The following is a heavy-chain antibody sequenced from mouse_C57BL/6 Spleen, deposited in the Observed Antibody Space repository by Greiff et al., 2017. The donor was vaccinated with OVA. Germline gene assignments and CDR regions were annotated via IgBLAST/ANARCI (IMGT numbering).Heavy chain of an antibody. Sequence: QVQLQQSGAELVRPGASVTLSCKASGYTFTDYEMHWVKQTPVHGLEWIGAIDPETGGTAYNQKFKGKAILTADKSSSTAYMELRSLTSEDSAVYYCTSDSSGPYFDYWGQGTTLTVSS. V-gene: IGHV1-15*01. CDR1: GYTFTDYE. CDR3: TSDSSGPYFDY. J-gene: IGHJ2*01. CDR2: IDPETGGT. D-gene: IGHD3-2*02.